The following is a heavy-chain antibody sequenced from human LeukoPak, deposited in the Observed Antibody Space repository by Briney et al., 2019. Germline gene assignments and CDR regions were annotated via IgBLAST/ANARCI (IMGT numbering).Heavy chain of an antibody. Sequence: GGSLRLSCAASGFAVSSNYMSWVRQAPVKGLEWVSIIYCGGSAYYPDSVKSRFTISRDNSRNTLYLQMSSLRAEDTAMYYCARTIVGASVYDAFDIWGQGTMVTVSS. CDR1: GFAVSSNY. V-gene: IGHV3-53*01. CDR2: IYCGGSA. D-gene: IGHD1-26*01. J-gene: IGHJ3*02. CDR3: ARTIVGASVYDAFDI.